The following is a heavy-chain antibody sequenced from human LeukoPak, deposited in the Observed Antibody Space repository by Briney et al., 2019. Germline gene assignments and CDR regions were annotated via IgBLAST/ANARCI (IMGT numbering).Heavy chain of an antibody. CDR3: ARGDGTFWGLPF. J-gene: IGHJ4*02. Sequence: GGSLRLSCAASGFTFSYYGMHWVRQAPGKGLEWVAVIWNDGSNRYYADSVKGRFTISRDNSQYTLYLQMNGLRAEDTAVYYCARGDGTFWGLPFWGQGTLVTVSS. CDR1: GFTFSYYG. D-gene: IGHD5-24*01. CDR2: IWNDGSNR. V-gene: IGHV3-33*01.